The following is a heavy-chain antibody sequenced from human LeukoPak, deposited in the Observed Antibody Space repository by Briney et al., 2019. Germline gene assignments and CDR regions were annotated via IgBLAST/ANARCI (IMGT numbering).Heavy chain of an antibody. CDR1: GFTFSNYG. J-gene: IGHJ4*02. D-gene: IGHD6-19*01. Sequence: GGSLRLSCAASGFTFSNYGMHWVRQAPGKGLEWVAFIRYDGSPKYYADSVKGRFTISRDNAKNSLYLQMHSLRAEDTAVYYCARAPRYSSHFDYWGQGTLVTVSS. CDR3: ARAPRYSSHFDY. V-gene: IGHV3-30*02. CDR2: IRYDGSPK.